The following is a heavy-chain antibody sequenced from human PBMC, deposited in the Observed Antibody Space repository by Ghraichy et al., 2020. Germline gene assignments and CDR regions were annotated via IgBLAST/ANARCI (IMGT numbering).Heavy chain of an antibody. CDR2: IYWDDDK. Sequence: SGPTLVKPTQTLTLTCTFSGFSLSTSGVGVGWIRQPPGKALEWLALIYWDDDKRYSPSLKSRLTITKDTSKNQVVLTMTNMDPVDTATYYCAHSICSSTSCPYYYYGMDVWGQGTTVTVSS. CDR3: AHSICSSTSCPYYYYGMDV. D-gene: IGHD2-2*01. CDR1: GFSLSTSGVG. J-gene: IGHJ6*02. V-gene: IGHV2-5*02.